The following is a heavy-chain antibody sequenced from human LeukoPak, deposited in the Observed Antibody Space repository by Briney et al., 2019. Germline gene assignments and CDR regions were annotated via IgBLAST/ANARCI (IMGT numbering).Heavy chain of an antibody. V-gene: IGHV4-39*07. CDR3: ARDFAYCSGGSCYSAFDC. Sequence: SQTLSLTCTVSGVSMSSSSYYWAWIRQSPGKGLEWIGSVYYSGTTHYESSLKSRVSISIDTSKNQFSLKLSSVTAADTAVYYCARDFAYCSGGSCYSAFDCWGQGTLVTVSS. CDR1: GVSMSSSSYY. CDR2: VYYSGTT. D-gene: IGHD2-15*01. J-gene: IGHJ4*02.